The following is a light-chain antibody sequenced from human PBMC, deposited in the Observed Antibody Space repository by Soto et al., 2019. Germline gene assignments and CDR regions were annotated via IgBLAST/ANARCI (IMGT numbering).Light chain of an antibody. Sequence: QSALPQPASVSGSPGQSSTISCTGTSSDVGSYNLVSWYQQHPGKAPKLMIYEVSKRPSGVSNRFSGSKSGNTASLTISGLQAEDEADYYCCSYAGSSFYVFGTGTKVTVL. J-gene: IGLJ1*01. CDR1: SSDVGSYNL. CDR3: CSYAGSSFYV. CDR2: EVS. V-gene: IGLV2-23*02.